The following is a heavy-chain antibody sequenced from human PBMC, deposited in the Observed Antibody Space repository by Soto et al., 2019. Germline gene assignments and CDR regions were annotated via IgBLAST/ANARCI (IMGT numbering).Heavy chain of an antibody. CDR1: GFTFSSVA. Sequence: GSLRLSCAGSGFTFSSVAMTWVRQAPGKGLEWVSSISGSGDSTYYADSVKGRFTISRDNSKNTLYLQMNSLRAEDTAVYYCARGVVVAATPPFDYWGQGTLVTVSS. CDR2: ISGSGDST. CDR3: ARGVVVAATPPFDY. V-gene: IGHV3-23*01. D-gene: IGHD2-15*01. J-gene: IGHJ4*02.